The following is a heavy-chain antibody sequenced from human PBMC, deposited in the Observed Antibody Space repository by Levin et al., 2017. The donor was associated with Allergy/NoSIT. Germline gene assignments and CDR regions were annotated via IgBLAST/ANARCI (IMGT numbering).Heavy chain of an antibody. CDR3: ARAVRGVLSDY. V-gene: IGHV3-33*01. J-gene: IGHJ4*02. CDR2: IWFDGSNK. CDR1: GFTFSSHG. D-gene: IGHD3-10*02. Sequence: SCVASGFTFSSHGMHWVRQAPGKGLEWVGIIWFDGSNKYYADSVKGRFTISRDDSKNTVYLQMNSLRVEDTAVYFCARAVRGVLSDYWGQGTLVTVSS.